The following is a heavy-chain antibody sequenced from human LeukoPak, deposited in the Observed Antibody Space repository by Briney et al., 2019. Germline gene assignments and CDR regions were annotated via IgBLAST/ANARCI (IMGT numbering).Heavy chain of an antibody. V-gene: IGHV3-21*01. J-gene: IGHJ5*02. CDR2: ISSSSSYI. D-gene: IGHD5-18*01. CDR1: GFTFSSYS. Sequence: PGGSLRLSCAASGFTFSSYSMYWVRQAPGKGLEWVSSISSSSSYIYYADSVKGRFTISRDNAKNSLYLQMNSLRAEDTAVYYCARARYSYGSNWFDPWGQGTLVTVSS. CDR3: ARARYSYGSNWFDP.